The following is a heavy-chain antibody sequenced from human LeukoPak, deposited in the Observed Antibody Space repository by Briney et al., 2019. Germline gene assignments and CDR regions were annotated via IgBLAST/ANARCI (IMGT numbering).Heavy chain of an antibody. Sequence: SETLSLTCTVSGGSISSYYWSWIRKPPEKRLEWIGTIYYSGNTFYNPSFRSRVTISVDTSQTQFSLKLGSVTAADTAVYYCARRLRRTHYFDYWGQGTLVTVSS. CDR2: IYYSGNT. CDR1: GGSISSYY. CDR3: ARRLRRTHYFDY. V-gene: IGHV4-59*04. J-gene: IGHJ4*02. D-gene: IGHD1/OR15-1a*01.